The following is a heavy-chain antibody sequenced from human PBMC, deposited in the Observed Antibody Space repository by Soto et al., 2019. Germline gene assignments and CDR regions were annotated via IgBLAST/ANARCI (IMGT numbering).Heavy chain of an antibody. CDR3: ARLYSSGWIDAFDI. Sequence: EVQLVESGGGLVQPGGSLRLSCAASGFTFSSYEMNWVRQAPGKGLEWVSYISSSGSTIYYADSVKGRFTISRDNAKNSLYLQMNSLRAEDTAVYYCARLYSSGWIDAFDIWGQGTMVTFSS. CDR1: GFTFSSYE. CDR2: ISSSGSTI. V-gene: IGHV3-48*03. J-gene: IGHJ3*02. D-gene: IGHD6-19*01.